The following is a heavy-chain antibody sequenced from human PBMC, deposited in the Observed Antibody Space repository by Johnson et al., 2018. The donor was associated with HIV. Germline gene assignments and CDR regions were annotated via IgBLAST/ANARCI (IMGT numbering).Heavy chain of an antibody. CDR3: ARDITAARPSAFDI. Sequence: QVQLVESGGGVVQPGRSLRLSCAASGFTFSSYAMHWVRQAPGKGLEWVAVISDDGSNKYYADSVKGRFTISRDNSKNTLYLQMNSLRAEDTAVYYCARDITAARPSAFDIWGQGTMVTVSS. V-gene: IGHV3-30*04. J-gene: IGHJ3*02. CDR2: ISDDGSNK. D-gene: IGHD6-6*01. CDR1: GFTFSSYA.